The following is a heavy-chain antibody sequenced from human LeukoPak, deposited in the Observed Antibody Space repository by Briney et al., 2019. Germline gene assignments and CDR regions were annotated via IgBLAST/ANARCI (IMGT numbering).Heavy chain of an antibody. J-gene: IGHJ4*02. CDR1: GFTFSSYA. Sequence: GGSLRLSCAASGFTFSSYAMSWVRQAPRKGLEWVSVVSGSGSSTDYADSVKGRFTISRDNSKNTLYLQMSSLSAEDTAVYYCAKGGTGYDYSDYWGQGTLVAVSS. CDR3: AKGGTGYDYSDY. CDR2: VSGSGSST. V-gene: IGHV3-23*01. D-gene: IGHD5-12*01.